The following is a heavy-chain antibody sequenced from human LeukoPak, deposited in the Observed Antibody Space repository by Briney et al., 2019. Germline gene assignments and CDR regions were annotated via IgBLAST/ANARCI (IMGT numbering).Heavy chain of an antibody. J-gene: IGHJ4*02. CDR2: IDPEDGDT. Sequence: ASVKVSCKASGYKFTDFYIHWGQQVPGKGHEWMGRIDPEDGDTIYAEKFQGRFTISSDTSTNTAHTELSSLRTEDTALYFCVTGRGNLGFYVEATFWGQGTLVTVSS. D-gene: IGHD3-3*01. CDR1: GYKFTDFY. CDR3: VTGRGNLGFYVEATF. V-gene: IGHV1-69-2*01.